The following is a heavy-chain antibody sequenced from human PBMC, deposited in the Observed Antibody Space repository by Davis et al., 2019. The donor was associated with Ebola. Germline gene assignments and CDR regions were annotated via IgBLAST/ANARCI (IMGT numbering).Heavy chain of an antibody. Sequence: GESLKISCAASGFTFSSYWMSWVRQAPGKGLEWVANIKQDGSEKYYMDSVKGRFTISRDNSKNTVSLQMTSLRAEDTALYYCARAPNLSTSGFFYGGGYLDYWGQGTLVTVSS. V-gene: IGHV3-7*01. CDR2: IKQDGSEK. CDR1: GFTFSSYW. J-gene: IGHJ4*02. CDR3: ARAPNLSTSGFFYGGGYLDY. D-gene: IGHD3-22*01.